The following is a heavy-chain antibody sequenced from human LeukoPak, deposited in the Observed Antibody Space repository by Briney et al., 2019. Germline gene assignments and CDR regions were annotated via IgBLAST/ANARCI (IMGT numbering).Heavy chain of an antibody. CDR2: IKQDGSEK. D-gene: IGHD3-3*01. CDR1: GFTFSSYW. CDR3: ARESGPPYDFWSGYPERYYFDY. Sequence: HPGGSLRLSCAASGFTFSSYWMSWVRQAPGKGLEWVANIKQDGSEKYYVDSVKGRFTISRDNAKNSLYLQMNSLRAEDTTVYYCARESGPPYDFWSGYPERYYFDYWGQGTLVTVSS. V-gene: IGHV3-7*01. J-gene: IGHJ4*02.